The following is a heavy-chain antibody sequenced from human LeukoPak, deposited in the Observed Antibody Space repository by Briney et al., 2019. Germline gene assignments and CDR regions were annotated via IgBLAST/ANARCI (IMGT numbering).Heavy chain of an antibody. D-gene: IGHD3-22*01. CDR1: GGSISSYY. CDR3: ARDSSGYYDY. Sequence: PSETLSLTCTVSGGSISSYYWNWIRQPPGKGLEWIGYIYYSGSTNYNPSLKSRVTISVDTSKNQFSLKLSSVTAADTAVYYCARDSSGYYDYWGQGTLVTVSS. V-gene: IGHV4-59*01. CDR2: IYYSGST. J-gene: IGHJ4*02.